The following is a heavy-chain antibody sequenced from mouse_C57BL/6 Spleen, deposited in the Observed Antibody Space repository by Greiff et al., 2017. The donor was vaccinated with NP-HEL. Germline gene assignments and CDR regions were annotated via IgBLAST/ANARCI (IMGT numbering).Heavy chain of an antibody. CDR1: GFTFSDYY. D-gene: IGHD1-1*01. CDR3: ARDRTTVFDY. J-gene: IGHJ2*01. V-gene: IGHV5-16*01. CDR2: INYDGSST. Sequence: EVKLMESEGGLVQPGSSMKLSCTASGFTFSDYYMAWVRQVPEKGLEWVANINYDGSSTYYLDSLKSRFIISRDNAKNILYLQMSSLKSEDTATYYCARDRTTVFDYWGQGTTLTVSS.